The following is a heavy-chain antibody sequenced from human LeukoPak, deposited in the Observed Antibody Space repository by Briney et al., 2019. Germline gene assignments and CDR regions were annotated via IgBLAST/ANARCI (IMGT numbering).Heavy chain of an antibody. CDR1: GNYW. CDR3: VSFYETN. CDR2: VNSDGSWT. J-gene: IGHJ4*02. D-gene: IGHD2-2*01. Sequence: GGSLRLSCAASGNYWMHWVRQAPGKGLVWVSHVNSDGSWTSHADSVKGRFTISKDNAKNTVYLQMNNLRTEDTAVYYCVSFYETNWGRGTLVTVSS. V-gene: IGHV3-74*01.